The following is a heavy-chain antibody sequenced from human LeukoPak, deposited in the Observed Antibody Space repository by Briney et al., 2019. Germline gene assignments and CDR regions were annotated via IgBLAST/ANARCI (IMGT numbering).Heavy chain of an antibody. Sequence: PGESLRLSCAASGFTFSSYNMNWVRQAPGKGLEWVSSITSSSSYIYYADSVKGRFTISRDNAKNSLYLQMNSLRAEDTAVYYCVRGGNYVWGSYDPWGQGTLVTVSS. CDR2: ITSSSSYI. CDR3: VRGGNYVWGSYDP. CDR1: GFTFSSYN. D-gene: IGHD3-16*01. V-gene: IGHV3-21*01. J-gene: IGHJ5*02.